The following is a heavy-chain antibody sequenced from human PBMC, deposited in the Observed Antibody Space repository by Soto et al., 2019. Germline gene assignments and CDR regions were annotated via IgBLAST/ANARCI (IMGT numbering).Heavy chain of an antibody. CDR2: INHSGSN. V-gene: IGHV4-34*01. J-gene: IGHJ3*02. CDR3: ARYGDLDAFDI. Sequence: QVQLQQWGAGLLKPSETLSLTCAVYGGSFSGYYWSWIRQPPGKGLEWIGEINHSGSNNYNPSLKGRVTISVDTSKNQFSLKLSSVTAADTAVYYCARYGDLDAFDIWGQGTMVTVSS. D-gene: IGHD4-17*01. CDR1: GGSFSGYY.